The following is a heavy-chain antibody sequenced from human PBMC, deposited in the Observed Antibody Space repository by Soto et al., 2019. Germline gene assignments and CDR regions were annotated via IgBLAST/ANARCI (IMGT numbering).Heavy chain of an antibody. Sequence: ASETLSLTCTVAGGSISSYYWSWIRQPPGKGLEWIGYIYYSGSTNYNPSLKSRVTISVDTSKNQFSLKLSSVTAADTAVYYCARHLFSLSGIYEDVFDIWGQGTMVTVSS. CDR1: GGSISSYY. D-gene: IGHD3-10*01. CDR2: IYYSGST. V-gene: IGHV4-59*08. J-gene: IGHJ3*02. CDR3: ARHLFSLSGIYEDVFDI.